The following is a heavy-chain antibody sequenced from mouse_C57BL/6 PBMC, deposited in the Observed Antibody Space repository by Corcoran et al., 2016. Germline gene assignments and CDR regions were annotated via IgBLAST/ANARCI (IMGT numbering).Heavy chain of an antibody. CDR2: INTYSGVP. V-gene: IGHV9-3*01. CDR1: GYTFTTYG. D-gene: IGHD1-1*01. J-gene: IGHJ2*01. Sequence: QIQLVQSGPELKKPGETVKISCKASGYTFTTYGMSWVKQAPGKGLKWMGWINTYSGVPTYADDFKGRFAFSLETSASTAYLQINNLKNEDTATYFCARRAYGGYFDYWGQGTTLTVSS. CDR3: ARRAYGGYFDY.